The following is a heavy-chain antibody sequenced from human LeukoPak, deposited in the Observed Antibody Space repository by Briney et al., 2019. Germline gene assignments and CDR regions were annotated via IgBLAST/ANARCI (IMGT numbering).Heavy chain of an antibody. D-gene: IGHD2-15*01. V-gene: IGHV3-23*01. CDR2: ISGSGGST. CDR3: ARDSWDCSGGSCYGY. CDR1: GSTFSSYA. Sequence: GGSLRLSCVASGSTFSSYAMRWARQAPGKGLEWVSAISGSGGSTHYADSVKGRFTISRNNSKNTLYLQMNSLRAEDTAVYYCARDSWDCSGGSCYGYWRQETLVSVSS. J-gene: IGHJ4*02.